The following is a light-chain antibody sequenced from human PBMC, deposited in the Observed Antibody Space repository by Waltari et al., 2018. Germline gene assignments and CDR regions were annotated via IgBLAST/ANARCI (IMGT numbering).Light chain of an antibody. V-gene: IGKV1-39*01. CDR3: QQSDSVPRT. Sequence: DIQMTPSPSSLSASVGDRVTITCRASQRIDNYVNWYQQRPGKAPKLLIFAASRLQSGVPARFSGSGSGTEFTLSISTLQPEDFATYFCQQSDSVPRTFGQGTRVEI. J-gene: IGKJ1*01. CDR1: QRIDNY. CDR2: AAS.